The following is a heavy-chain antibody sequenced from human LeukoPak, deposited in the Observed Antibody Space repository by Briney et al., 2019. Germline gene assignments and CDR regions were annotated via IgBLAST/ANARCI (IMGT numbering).Heavy chain of an antibody. V-gene: IGHV3-66*04. CDR3: ARHRGYCSSTSCYPYYFDY. Sequence: GRSLRLSCAASGFTVSSNYMSWVRQAPGKGLEWVSIIYSGGSTYYADSVKGRFTISRDNSKNTLYLQMNSLRAEDTAVYYCARHRGYCSSTSCYPYYFDYWGQGTLVTVSS. CDR1: GFTVSSNY. D-gene: IGHD2-2*01. CDR2: IYSGGST. J-gene: IGHJ4*02.